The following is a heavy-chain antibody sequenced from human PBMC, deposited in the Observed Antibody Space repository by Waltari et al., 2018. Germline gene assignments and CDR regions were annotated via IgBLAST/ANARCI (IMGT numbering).Heavy chain of an antibody. CDR2: INPNSGGT. J-gene: IGHJ4*02. CDR1: GGTFSSYA. CDR3: AGWLAPIN. D-gene: IGHD6-19*01. V-gene: IGHV1-2*06. Sequence: VKKPGSSVKVSCKASGGTFSSYAISWVRQAPGQGLEWMGRINPNSGGTNYAQKFQGRVTMTRDTSISTAYMELSRLRSDDTAVYYCAGWLAPINWGQGTLVTVSS.